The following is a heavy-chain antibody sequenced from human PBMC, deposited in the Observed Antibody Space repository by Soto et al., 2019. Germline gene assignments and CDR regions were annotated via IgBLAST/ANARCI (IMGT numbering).Heavy chain of an antibody. D-gene: IGHD5-18*01. J-gene: IGHJ4*02. CDR1: GITFNNYA. CDR3: AKVGGGGAAMVTSYFDY. V-gene: IGHV3-23*01. CDR2: ISGSGTGT. Sequence: EVQLLESGGGLVQPGGSLRLSCAASGITFNNYALNWVRQAPEKGLEWVSGISGSGTGTYYADSVKGRFTISRDNSKSTVYLHMNGRRADDTAIYYCAKVGGGGAAMVTSYFDYWGQGTLVTVSS.